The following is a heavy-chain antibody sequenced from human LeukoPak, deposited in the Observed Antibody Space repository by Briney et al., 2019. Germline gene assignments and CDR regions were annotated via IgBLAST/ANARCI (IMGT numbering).Heavy chain of an antibody. CDR2: SRNKANSYTT. CDR3: ARVSGSNYGRAFDI. Sequence: GGSLRLSCATSGFTFSNCWMNCVRQAPGKGLEWVGRSRNKANSYTTEYAASVKGRFTISRDDSKNSVYLQMNSLKTEDTAVYYCARVSGSNYGRAFDIWGQGTMVTVSS. D-gene: IGHD1-26*01. CDR1: GFTFSNCW. J-gene: IGHJ3*02. V-gene: IGHV3-72*01.